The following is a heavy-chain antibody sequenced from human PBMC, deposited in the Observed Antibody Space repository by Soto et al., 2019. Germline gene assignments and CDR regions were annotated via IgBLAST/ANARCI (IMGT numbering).Heavy chain of an antibody. Sequence: SETLSLTCTVSGGSISSYYWSWIRQPPGKGLEWIGYIYFRGTTNYNPSLKSRVTMSADTSKNQFSLKLNSVTAADTAVYYCARMNYYDTSGYPFDYWGQGMMVTVSP. D-gene: IGHD3-22*01. CDR3: ARMNYYDTSGYPFDY. CDR2: IYFRGTT. CDR1: GGSISSYY. V-gene: IGHV4-59*01. J-gene: IGHJ4*02.